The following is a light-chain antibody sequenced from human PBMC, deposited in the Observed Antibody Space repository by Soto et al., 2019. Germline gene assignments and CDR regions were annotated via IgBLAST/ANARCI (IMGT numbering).Light chain of an antibody. V-gene: IGKV3-20*01. CDR1: QSVSGTY. CDR2: GAS. Sequence: VLTQSPGTLSLSPGERATLSCRASQSVSGTYLAWYQQKPGQAPRLLIYGASTRATGIPDRFGGSGSGTDFTLTISRLEPEDFAVYYCQQYGSSPPLTFGGGTKVDIK. J-gene: IGKJ4*01. CDR3: QQYGSSPPLT.